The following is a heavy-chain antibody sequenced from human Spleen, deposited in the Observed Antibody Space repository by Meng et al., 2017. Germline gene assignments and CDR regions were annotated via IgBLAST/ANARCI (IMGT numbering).Heavy chain of an antibody. CDR2: INHSGST. V-gene: IGHV4-34*01. D-gene: IGHD4-11*01. Sequence: QVQRQQWGSGLLKPSETLSLTCVGSGGSFSDYYWSWSRQPPGKGLEWIGEINHSGSTNYNPSLESRATISVDTSQNNLSLKLSSVTAADSAVYYCARGPTTMAHDFDYWGQGTLVTVSS. J-gene: IGHJ4*02. CDR1: GGSFSDYY. CDR3: ARGPTTMAHDFDY.